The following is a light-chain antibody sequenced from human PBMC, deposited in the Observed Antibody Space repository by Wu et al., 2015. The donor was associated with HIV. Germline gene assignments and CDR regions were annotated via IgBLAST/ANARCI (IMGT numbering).Light chain of an antibody. CDR2: KAS. CDR3: QQYNTHLYT. CDR1: QNINSW. J-gene: IGKJ2*01. Sequence: DIQMTQSPSTPSTSVGNRVTITCRASQNINSWLAWYQQKPGKAPKLLIHKASNLESGVPSRFSGSGSGTEFTLTINGLQPDDFATYYCQQYNTHLYTFGQGTKLEIK. V-gene: IGKV1-5*03.